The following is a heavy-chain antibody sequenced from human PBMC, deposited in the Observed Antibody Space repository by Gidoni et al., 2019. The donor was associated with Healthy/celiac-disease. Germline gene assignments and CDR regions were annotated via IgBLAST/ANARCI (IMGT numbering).Heavy chain of an antibody. CDR2: IWYDGSNK. J-gene: IGHJ3*02. CDR1: GFPFSSYG. Sequence: QVQLVESGGGVVQPGRSLRLSCAASGFPFSSYGMHWVRQAPGKGLEWVAVIWYDGSNKYYADAVKGRFTISRDNSKNTLYLQMNSLRAEDTAVYYCARDYRVSAYYDFWSGYSLDAFDIWGQGTMVTVSS. CDR3: ARDYRVSAYYDFWSGYSLDAFDI. V-gene: IGHV3-33*01. D-gene: IGHD3-3*01.